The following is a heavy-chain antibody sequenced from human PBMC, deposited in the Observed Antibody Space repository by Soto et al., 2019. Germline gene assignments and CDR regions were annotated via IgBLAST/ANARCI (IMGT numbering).Heavy chain of an antibody. D-gene: IGHD6-19*01. CDR2: IYSGGST. V-gene: IGHV3-66*01. CDR3: ARRSHSSGWYF. CDR1: GFTVSSKY. Sequence: EVQLVESGGGLVQPGGSLRLSCAASGFTVSSKYMSWVRQAPGKGLEWVSVIYSGGSTYYADSVKGRFTISRDNSKNTLYLQMNSLRAEDTAVYYCARRSHSSGWYFWGQGTLVTVSS. J-gene: IGHJ4*02.